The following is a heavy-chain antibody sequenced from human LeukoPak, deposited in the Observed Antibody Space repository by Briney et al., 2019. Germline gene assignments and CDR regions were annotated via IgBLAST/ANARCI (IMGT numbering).Heavy chain of an antibody. Sequence: SETLSLTCAVSGGSISSSNYYWGWIRQPPGKGLEWIGSIYYSGSTYYNPSLKSRVTISVDTSKNQFSLKLSSVAAADTAVYYCARGFKPRGGNYYMDVWGKGTTVTVSS. CDR3: ARGFKPRGGNYYMDV. V-gene: IGHV4-39*07. CDR1: GGSISSSNYY. D-gene: IGHD3-16*01. CDR2: IYYSGST. J-gene: IGHJ6*03.